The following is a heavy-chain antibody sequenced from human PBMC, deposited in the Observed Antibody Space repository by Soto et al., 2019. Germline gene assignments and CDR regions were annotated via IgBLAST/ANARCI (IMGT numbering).Heavy chain of an antibody. Sequence: GGSLRLSCAASGFTFSSYAMSWVRQAPGKGLEWVSAISGSGGSTYYADSVKGRFTISRDNSKNTLYLQMNSLRAEDTAVYYCAGGSSPGYYYYYGMDVWGQGTTVTVSS. J-gene: IGHJ6*02. V-gene: IGHV3-23*01. CDR1: GFTFSSYA. CDR3: AGGSSPGYYYYYGMDV. CDR2: ISGSGGST. D-gene: IGHD6-6*01.